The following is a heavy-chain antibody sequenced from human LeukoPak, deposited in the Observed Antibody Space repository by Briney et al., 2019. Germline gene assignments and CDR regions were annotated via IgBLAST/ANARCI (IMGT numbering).Heavy chain of an antibody. Sequence: SETLSLTCAVYGGSFSGYYWSWIRQPPGKGLEWIGEINHSGSTNYNPSIKSRVTISVDTSKNQFSLKLSSVTAADTAVYYCARGFVGPTMRYFDWALAPSYYFDYWGQGTLVTVSS. CDR2: INHSGST. CDR1: GGSFSGYY. D-gene: IGHD3-9*01. V-gene: IGHV4-34*01. J-gene: IGHJ4*02. CDR3: ARGFVGPTMRYFDWALAPSYYFDY.